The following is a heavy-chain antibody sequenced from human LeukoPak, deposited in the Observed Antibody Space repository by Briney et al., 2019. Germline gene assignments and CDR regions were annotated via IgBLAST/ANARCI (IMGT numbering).Heavy chain of an antibody. V-gene: IGHV1-69*13. Sequence: SVKVSCKASGGTFSSYAISWVRQAPGQGLEWMGGIIPIFGTANYAQKFQGRVTITADESTSTAYMKLSSLRSEDTAVYYCARVPYSYGPFDYWGQGTLVTVSS. CDR3: ARVPYSYGPFDY. D-gene: IGHD5-18*01. J-gene: IGHJ4*02. CDR1: GGTFSSYA. CDR2: IIPIFGTA.